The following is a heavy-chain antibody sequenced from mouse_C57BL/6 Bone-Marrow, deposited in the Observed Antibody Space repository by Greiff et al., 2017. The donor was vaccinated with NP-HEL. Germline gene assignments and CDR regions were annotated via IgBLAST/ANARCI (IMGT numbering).Heavy chain of an antibody. CDR3: TPAVYYDYAWFAY. Sequence: VQLKQSGAELVRPGASVKLSCTASGFNIKDDYMHWVKQRPEQGLEWIGWIDPENGDTEYASKFQGKATITADTSSNTAYLQLSSLTSEDTAVYYCTPAVYYDYAWFAYWGQGTLVTVSA. J-gene: IGHJ3*01. D-gene: IGHD2-4*01. CDR2: IDPENGDT. V-gene: IGHV14-4*01. CDR1: GFNIKDDY.